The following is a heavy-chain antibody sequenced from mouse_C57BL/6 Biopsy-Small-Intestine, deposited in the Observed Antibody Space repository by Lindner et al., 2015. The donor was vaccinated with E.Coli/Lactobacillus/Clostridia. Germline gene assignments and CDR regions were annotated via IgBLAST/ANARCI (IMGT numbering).Heavy chain of an antibody. V-gene: IGHV1-81*01. CDR3: ARDSSLMRGYSYGLGY. D-gene: IGHD2-12*01. CDR1: GGTFSSYA. CDR2: IMPIFDTA. Sequence: SVKVSCKASGGTFSSYAISWVRQAPGQGLEWMGGIMPIFDTANYAQKFQGRVTITADESTSTAYMELSSLRSEDTAVYYCARDSSLMRGYSYGLGYWGQGTLVTVSS. J-gene: IGHJ4*01.